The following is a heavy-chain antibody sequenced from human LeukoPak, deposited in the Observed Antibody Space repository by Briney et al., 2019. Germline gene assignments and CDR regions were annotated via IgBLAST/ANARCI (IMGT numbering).Heavy chain of an antibody. J-gene: IGHJ4*02. V-gene: IGHV3-48*01. Sequence: GGSLRLSCAASGFTFSSYSMNWVRQAPGKGLEWVSYISSSSSTIYYADSVKGRFTVSRDNAKNSLYLQMNSLRAEDTAIYYCARGLHSRLYDSSVYYPYWGQGTLVTVSS. CDR2: ISSSSSTI. CDR1: GFTFSSYS. D-gene: IGHD3-22*01. CDR3: ARGLHSRLYDSSVYYPY.